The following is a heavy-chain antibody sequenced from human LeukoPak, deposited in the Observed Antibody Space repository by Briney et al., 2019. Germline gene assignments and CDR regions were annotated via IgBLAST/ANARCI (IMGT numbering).Heavy chain of an antibody. CDR3: AREGGLTAFDY. V-gene: IGHV4-4*07. CDR2: IYTSGGT. J-gene: IGHJ4*02. D-gene: IGHD7-27*01. Sequence: PSDTLSLPCSVSGLFINVYYWLWIRQPAGKGLKWIGHIYTSGGTKYNHSLKSRVTMSLDTSKSQVSLKLSSLTAADTAVYYCAREGGLTAFDYWGQGTLVTVAS. CDR1: GLFINVYY.